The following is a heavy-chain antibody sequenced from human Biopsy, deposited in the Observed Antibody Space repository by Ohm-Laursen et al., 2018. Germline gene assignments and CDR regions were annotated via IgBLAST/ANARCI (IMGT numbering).Heavy chain of an antibody. CDR2: ISSRSSDI. CDR3: ARESALKWYQSLSYFNGMDV. CDR1: GFIFCINT. J-gene: IGHJ6*02. V-gene: IGHV3-21*01. D-gene: IGHD2-2*01. Sequence: SLRLSCSSSGFIFCINTMNWVRQAPGEGQEWVSSISSRSSDIYYADSVKGRFTISRDNAKNSLFLHMNSLRAEDTAVYYCARESALKWYQSLSYFNGMDVWGQGTTVTVSS.